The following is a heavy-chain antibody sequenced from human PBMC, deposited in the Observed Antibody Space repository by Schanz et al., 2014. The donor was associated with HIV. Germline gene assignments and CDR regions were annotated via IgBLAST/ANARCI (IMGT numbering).Heavy chain of an antibody. D-gene: IGHD3-16*01. CDR3: ARVANWDYYGMDV. CDR1: GFTFSSDG. CDR2: ISYDGSNK. V-gene: IGHV3-30*03. Sequence: QVQLVESGGGVVQPGGSLRLSCAASGFTFSSDGMHWVRQAPGKGLEWVAFISYDGSNKYYADSVKGRFTISRDNSKNTLFLQMNSLRGEDTAVYYCARVANWDYYGMDVWGRGTTVTVSS. J-gene: IGHJ6*02.